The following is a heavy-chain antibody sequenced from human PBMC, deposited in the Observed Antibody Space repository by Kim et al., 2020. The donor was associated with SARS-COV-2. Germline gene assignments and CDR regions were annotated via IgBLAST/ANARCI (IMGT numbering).Heavy chain of an antibody. CDR1: GFTFSSYS. V-gene: IGHV3-48*02. CDR2: ISSSSSTI. Sequence: GGSLRLSCAASGFTFSSYSMNWVRQAPGKGLEWVSYISSSSSTIYYADSVKGRFTISRDNAKNSLYLQMNSLRDEDTAVYYCARDENGLYYYYYYGMDVWGQGTTLTVSS. D-gene: IGHD2-8*01. J-gene: IGHJ6*02. CDR3: ARDENGLYYYYYYGMDV.